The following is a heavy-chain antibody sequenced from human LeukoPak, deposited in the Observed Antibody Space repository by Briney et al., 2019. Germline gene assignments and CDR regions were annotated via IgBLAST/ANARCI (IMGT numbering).Heavy chain of an antibody. Sequence: PGGSLRLSCAASGFTFNSYAMIWVRQAPGKGLEWLSSTSDSGDATYYADSVKGRFTISRDNSKNTLYLQMNSLRAEDTAVYYCAKALMVYAITVTDYWGQGTLVTVSS. J-gene: IGHJ4*02. D-gene: IGHD2-8*01. CDR3: AKALMVYAITVTDY. CDR1: GFTFNSYA. V-gene: IGHV3-23*01. CDR2: TSDSGDAT.